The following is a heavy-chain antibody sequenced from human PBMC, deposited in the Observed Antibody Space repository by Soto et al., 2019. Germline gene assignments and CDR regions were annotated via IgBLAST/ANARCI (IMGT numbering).Heavy chain of an antibody. J-gene: IGHJ6*02. CDR2: IIPIFGTA. Sequence: GASVKVSCKASGGTFSSYAISWVRQAPGQGLEWMGGIIPIFGTANYAQKFQGRVTITADESTSTAYMELSSLRYEDTAMYYCKSPYCGGDCLDYYYYGMDVWGQGTTVTVS. D-gene: IGHD2-21*02. CDR3: KSPYCGGDCLDYYYYGMDV. CDR1: GGTFSSYA. V-gene: IGHV1-69*13.